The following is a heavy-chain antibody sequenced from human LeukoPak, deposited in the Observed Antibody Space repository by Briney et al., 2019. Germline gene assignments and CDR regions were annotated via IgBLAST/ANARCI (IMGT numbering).Heavy chain of an antibody. V-gene: IGHV3-23*01. D-gene: IGHD2-15*01. CDR1: GFTFSSYA. Sequence: PGGSLRLSCAASGFTFSSYAMSWVRQAPGKGLEWVSAISGSGGSTYYADSVKGRFTISRDNSKNTLYLQMNSLRAEDTAVYYCAKDLRYCSGGSCHWGQETLVTVSS. CDR2: ISGSGGST. J-gene: IGHJ4*02. CDR3: AKDLRYCSGGSCH.